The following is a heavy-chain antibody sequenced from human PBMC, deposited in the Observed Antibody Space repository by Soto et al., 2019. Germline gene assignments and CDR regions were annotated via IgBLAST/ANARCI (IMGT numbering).Heavy chain of an antibody. J-gene: IGHJ5*02. CDR1: GFHFSSYG. D-gene: IGHD3-3*02. CDR3: ARAVNALAGLDL. CDR2: IWHDGSYK. V-gene: IGHV3-33*01. Sequence: QVQLVESGGGVVQPGTSLRLSCEASGFHFSSYGIHWVRQAPGKGLEWVAVIWHDGSYKYYADYVKGRFTISRDNSQNTLSLVINSLRAADTAIYCCARAVNALAGLDLWGQRTLVSGS.